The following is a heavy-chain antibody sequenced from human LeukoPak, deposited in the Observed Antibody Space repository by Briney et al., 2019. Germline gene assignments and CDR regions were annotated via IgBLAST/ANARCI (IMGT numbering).Heavy chain of an antibody. CDR1: GFTFNTYA. CDR3: AKGSRASRPYYFDF. CDR2: IISSGDDT. J-gene: IGHJ4*02. Sequence: GGSLRLSCAASGFTFNTYAMSWVRQAPGKGLEWVSAIISSGDDTYHADSVKGRLTISRDNSKNTLYLQMNGLRAEDTAVYYCAKGSRASRPYYFDFWGQGTLVTVSS. D-gene: IGHD3-10*01. V-gene: IGHV3-23*01.